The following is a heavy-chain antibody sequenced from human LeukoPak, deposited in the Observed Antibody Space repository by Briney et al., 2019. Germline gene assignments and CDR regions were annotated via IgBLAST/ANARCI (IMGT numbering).Heavy chain of an antibody. CDR2: FDPEDGET. V-gene: IGHV1-24*01. CDR3: ATAPPPMVRGVIINRNWFDP. J-gene: IGHJ5*02. CDR1: GYTLTELS. D-gene: IGHD3-10*01. Sequence: ASVKVSCKVSGYTLTELSMHWVRQAPGKGLEWMGGFDPEDGETIYAQKFQGRVTMTEDTSTDTAYMELSSLRSEDTAVYYCATAPPPMVRGVIINRNWFDPWGQGTLVTVSS.